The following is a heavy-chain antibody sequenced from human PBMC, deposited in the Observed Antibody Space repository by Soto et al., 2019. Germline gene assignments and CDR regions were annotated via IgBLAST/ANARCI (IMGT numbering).Heavy chain of an antibody. CDR2: ISDSGFGT. V-gene: IGHV3-23*01. J-gene: IGHJ4*02. CDR3: AKDLPTGYCSGATCSY. D-gene: IGHD2-15*01. CDR1: GFPFINYA. Sequence: HPGGSLRLSCAASGFPFINYAMSWVRQAPGKGLEWVSTISDSGFGTYYADSVKGRFTISRDNSKNTLFLQMNSLRAEDTAIYYCAKDLPTGYCSGATCSYWGQGTLVTVSS.